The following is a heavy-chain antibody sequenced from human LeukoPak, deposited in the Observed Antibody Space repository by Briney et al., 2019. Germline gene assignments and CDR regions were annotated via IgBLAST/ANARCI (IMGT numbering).Heavy chain of an antibody. CDR2: ISGSGGST. Sequence: GGSLRLSCAASGFTFSSYAMSWVRQAPGKRLEWVSAISGSGGSTYYADSVKGRFTISRDNSKNTLYLQMNSLRAEDTAVYYCAKDYDSSGYLYNWFDPWGQGTLVTVSS. J-gene: IGHJ5*02. CDR3: AKDYDSSGYLYNWFDP. V-gene: IGHV3-23*01. D-gene: IGHD3-22*01. CDR1: GFTFSSYA.